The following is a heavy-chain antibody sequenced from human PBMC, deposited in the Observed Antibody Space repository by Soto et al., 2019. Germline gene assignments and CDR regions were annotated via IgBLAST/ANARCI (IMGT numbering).Heavy chain of an antibody. CDR1: GYTFTTYY. D-gene: IGHD1-1*01. CDR2: INPSGGST. Sequence: ASVKVSCKASGYTFTTYYMHWVRQAPGQGLEWMGLINPSGGSTSYAQKFQGRVTITTDTSTSTAYMELSSLRSEDTAVYYCARGRDGFTTDYWGQGTLVTVSS. CDR3: ARGRDGFTTDY. J-gene: IGHJ4*02. V-gene: IGHV1-46*01.